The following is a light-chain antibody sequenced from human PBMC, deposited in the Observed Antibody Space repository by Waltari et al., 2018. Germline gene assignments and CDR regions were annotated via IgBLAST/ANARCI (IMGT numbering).Light chain of an antibody. V-gene: IGLV3-21*04. CDR2: YDS. CDR1: NIGSKR. Sequence: SYVVTQSPSVSVAPGETARITCGGDNIGSKRGHWYQQRPGQAPVRGISYDSDRPSVIPERFSGSNSGNTATLTISGVEADDEADYYCLVWHSTTDHHGVFGGGTKLTVL. CDR3: LVWHSTTDHHGV. J-gene: IGLJ2*01.